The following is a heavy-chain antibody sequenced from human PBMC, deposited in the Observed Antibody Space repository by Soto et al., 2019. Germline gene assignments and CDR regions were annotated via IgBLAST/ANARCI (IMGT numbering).Heavy chain of an antibody. CDR1: GFTFTTYA. D-gene: IGHD2-15*01. V-gene: IGHV3-30*04. Sequence: GGSLRLSCAASGFTFTTYAIHWVRQAPGKGLEWVAVISNDGRGKYYADSVKGRFTISRDNSKNTLYLQMNSLRSDDTAVYYCARDQCFGGGRRCYYYDFWGQGTLVTVSS. CDR2: ISNDGRGK. CDR3: ARDQCFGGGRRCYYYDF. J-gene: IGHJ4*02.